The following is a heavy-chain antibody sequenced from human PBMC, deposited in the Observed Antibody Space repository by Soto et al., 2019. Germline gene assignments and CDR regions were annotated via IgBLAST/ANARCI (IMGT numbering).Heavy chain of an antibody. V-gene: IGHV1-18*01. CDR2: ISGYNGYT. J-gene: IGHJ6*03. D-gene: IGHD4-4*01. Sequence: ASVQVSCKASGYTYRIYGISWVRQAPGQGPEWMGWISGYNGYTHYPQKFQGKVTMTTDTSTSTAYMELRSLRSDDTAVYYCAKADSNYAGRFSYYYMDVWGNGTLVTVSS. CDR3: AKADSNYAGRFSYYYMDV. CDR1: GYTYRIYG.